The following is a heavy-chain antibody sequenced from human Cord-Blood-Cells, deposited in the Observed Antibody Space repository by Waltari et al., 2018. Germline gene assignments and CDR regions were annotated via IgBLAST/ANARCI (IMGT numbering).Heavy chain of an antibody. CDR2: IYYWGST. D-gene: IGHD3-3*01. CDR1: GGSISSSSYY. Sequence: QLQLQESGPGLVKPSETLSLTCTVSGGSISSSSYYWGWIRQPPGKGLEWIGSIYYWGSTYHNPALRSRVTISVDTSKNQFCLKLSSVTAADTAVYYCARLTYYDFWSGYYFDYWGQGTLVTVSS. J-gene: IGHJ4*02. CDR3: ARLTYYDFWSGYYFDY. V-gene: IGHV4-39*01.